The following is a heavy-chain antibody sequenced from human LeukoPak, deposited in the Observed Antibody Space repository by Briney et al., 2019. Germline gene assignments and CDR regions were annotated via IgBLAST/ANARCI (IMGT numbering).Heavy chain of an antibody. Sequence: ASVKVSCKASGYTFTGYYMHWVRQASGQGLEWMGWINPNSGGTNYAQKFQGRVTMTRDTSISTAYMELSRLRSDDTAVYYCARTAITMVRGVITHYYYGMDVWGQGTTVTVSS. D-gene: IGHD3-10*01. CDR3: ARTAITMVRGVITHYYYGMDV. J-gene: IGHJ6*02. CDR1: GYTFTGYY. CDR2: INPNSGGT. V-gene: IGHV1-2*02.